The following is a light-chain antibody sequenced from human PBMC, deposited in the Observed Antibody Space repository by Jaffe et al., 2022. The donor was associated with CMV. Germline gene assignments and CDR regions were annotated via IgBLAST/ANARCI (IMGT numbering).Light chain of an antibody. CDR3: LQYNSYPYT. CDR1: QGITND. CDR2: LAS. V-gene: IGKV1-17*01. Sequence: DIQMTQSPSSLSASVGDRVTITCRASQGITNDLGWYQQKAGKAPTRLIYLASSLPSGVPSRFSGSGSGTEFTLTINGLQPEDFATYYCLQYNSYPYTFGQGTKLEI. J-gene: IGKJ2*01.